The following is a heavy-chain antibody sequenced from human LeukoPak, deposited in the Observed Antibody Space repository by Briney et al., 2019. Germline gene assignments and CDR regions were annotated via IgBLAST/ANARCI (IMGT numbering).Heavy chain of an antibody. D-gene: IGHD6-13*01. CDR1: GGSFSGYY. CDR2: INHSGST. J-gene: IGHJ5*02. CDR3: ARGFIVGYSSSWYWSDP. Sequence: SETLSLTCAVYGGSFSGYYWSWIRQPPGKGLEWIGEINHSGSTNYNPSLKSRVTISVDTSKNQFSLKLSSVTAADTAVYYCARGFIVGYSSSWYWSDPWGQGTLVTVSS. V-gene: IGHV4-34*01.